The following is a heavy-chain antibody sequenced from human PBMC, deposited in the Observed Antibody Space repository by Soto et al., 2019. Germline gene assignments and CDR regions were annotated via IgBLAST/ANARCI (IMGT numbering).Heavy chain of an antibody. Sequence: EVPLVESGGALVKPGESLTLSCAASGFTFNSAWMTWVRQAPGKGLEWVGRIKSWSDGGRVDTAAPVKGRFTISRYDSKKTYYLQRNSLKSEDTAVYYCTTGRREKYCTSVSCYGDGAYWGQGTLVTVSS. J-gene: IGHJ4*02. CDR3: TTGRREKYCTSVSCYGDGAY. CDR1: GFTFNSAW. V-gene: IGHV3-15*02. D-gene: IGHD2-8*01. CDR2: IKSWSDGGRV.